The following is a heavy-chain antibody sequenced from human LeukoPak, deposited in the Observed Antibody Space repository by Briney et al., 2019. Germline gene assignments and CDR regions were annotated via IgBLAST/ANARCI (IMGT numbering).Heavy chain of an antibody. CDR1: GDSISSSNYY. V-gene: IGHV4-39*01. J-gene: IGHJ4*02. CDR2: VYYTGST. Sequence: TASETLSLTCTVSGDSISSSNYYWGWIRQPPGKGLEWIGSVYYTGSTYYNPSLKSRVTISVDTSKNQFSLKLNSVTAADTAAYYCARPGYSSGPYYFDYWGQGTLVTVSS. CDR3: ARPGYSSGPYYFDY. D-gene: IGHD5-18*01.